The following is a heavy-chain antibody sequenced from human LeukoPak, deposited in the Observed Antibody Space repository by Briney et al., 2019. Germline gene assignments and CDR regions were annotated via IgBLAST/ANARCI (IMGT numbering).Heavy chain of an antibody. Sequence: SETLSLTCTVSGDSISSARNYWGWIRQSPGKGLEWLASIYSSGTTQSNPSLKSRVSISIDTSKNQFSLKLYSVTASDAAIYYCARHLSGTTMAHYFDFWGQGTLVTVSS. CDR3: ARHLSGTTMAHYFDF. CDR2: IYSSGTT. CDR1: GDSISSARNY. V-gene: IGHV4-39*01. D-gene: IGHD1-1*01. J-gene: IGHJ4*02.